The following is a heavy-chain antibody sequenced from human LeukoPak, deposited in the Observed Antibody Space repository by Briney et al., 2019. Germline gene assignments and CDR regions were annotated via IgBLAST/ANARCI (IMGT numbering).Heavy chain of an antibody. D-gene: IGHD2/OR15-2a*01. Sequence: GGSLRLSCAASGNYWMHWVRQAPGKGLVWVSHINSDGSWTSYAASVKGRFTISKDNAKNTVYLQMNSLRAEDTAVYYCVSFYETYWGRGTLLTVSS. CDR1: GNYW. V-gene: IGHV3-74*01. CDR3: VSFYETY. J-gene: IGHJ4*02. CDR2: INSDGSWT.